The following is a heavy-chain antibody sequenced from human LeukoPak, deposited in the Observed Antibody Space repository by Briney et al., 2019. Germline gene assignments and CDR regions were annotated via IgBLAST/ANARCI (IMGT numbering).Heavy chain of an antibody. V-gene: IGHV4-61*01. CDR3: ARADNSHDAFDI. Sequence: SETLSLTCTVSGGSISSSSYYWSWIRQPPGKGLEWIGYIYYSGSTNYNPSLKSRVTISVDTSKNQFSLKLSSVTAADTAVYYCARADNSHDAFDIWGQGTMVTVSS. D-gene: IGHD4-23*01. J-gene: IGHJ3*02. CDR1: GGSISSSSYY. CDR2: IYYSGST.